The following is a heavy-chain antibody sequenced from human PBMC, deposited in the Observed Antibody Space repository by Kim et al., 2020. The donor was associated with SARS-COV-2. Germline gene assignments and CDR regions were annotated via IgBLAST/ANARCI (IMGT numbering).Heavy chain of an antibody. V-gene: IGHV3-30*18. J-gene: IGHJ4*02. D-gene: IGHD6-13*01. CDR2: ISYDGSNK. CDR3: AKVQRVEGMTC. CDR1: GFTFSSYG. Sequence: GGSLRLSCAASGFTFSSYGMHWVRQAPGKGLEWVAVISYDGSNKYYADSVKGRFTISRDNSKNTLYLQMNSLRAEDTAVYYCAKVQRVEGMTCWGQGTLVTVPS.